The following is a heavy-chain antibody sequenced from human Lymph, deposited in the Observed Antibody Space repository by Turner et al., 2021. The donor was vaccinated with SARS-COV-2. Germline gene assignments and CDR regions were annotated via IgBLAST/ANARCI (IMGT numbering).Heavy chain of an antibody. J-gene: IGHJ6*02. V-gene: IGHV3-9*01. CDR2: STWNSGTI. D-gene: IGHD5-12*01. CDR3: AKDVYRGTFRDHDYGMNV. Sequence: EVQLVDSGGGLVQPGRSLRLSCAASGFTFDDYAMHWVRQAPGKGREWVSGSTWNSGTIGYADSVKGRFTISRDNAKNSLYLQMNSLRAEDTALYYCAKDVYRGTFRDHDYGMNVWGQGTTVTVSS. CDR1: GFTFDDYA.